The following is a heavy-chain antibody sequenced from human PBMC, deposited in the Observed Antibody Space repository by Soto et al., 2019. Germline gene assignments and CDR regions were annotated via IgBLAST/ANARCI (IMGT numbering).Heavy chain of an antibody. CDR1: GFTFSSYA. J-gene: IGHJ6*02. V-gene: IGHV3-23*01. D-gene: IGHD3-3*01. CDR3: AKNQLGVYDFWSGYYNPPNYYYYGMDV. Sequence: GSLRLSCAASGFTFSSYAMSWVRQAPGKGLEWVSAISGSGGSTYYADSVKGRFTISRDNSKNTLYLQMNSLRAEDTAVYYCAKNQLGVYDFWSGYYNPPNYYYYGMDVWGQGTTVTVSS. CDR2: ISGSGGST.